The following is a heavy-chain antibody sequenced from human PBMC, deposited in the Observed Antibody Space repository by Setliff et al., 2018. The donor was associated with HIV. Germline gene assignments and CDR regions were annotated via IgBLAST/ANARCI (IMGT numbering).Heavy chain of an antibody. J-gene: IGHJ4*02. Sequence: PSETLSLTCTVSGVSISSHYLSWIRQPPGKGLEWIGYVSYSGSTNYNPSLKSRVTISPDTSKNQFSLKLQSVTAADTAVYYCARGRMFGELDFDYWGQGTLVTVSS. V-gene: IGHV4-59*11. D-gene: IGHD3-10*02. CDR2: VSYSGST. CDR1: GVSISSHY. CDR3: ARGRMFGELDFDY.